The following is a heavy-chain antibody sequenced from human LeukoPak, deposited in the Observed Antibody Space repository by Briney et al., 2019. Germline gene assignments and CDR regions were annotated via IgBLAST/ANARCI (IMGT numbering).Heavy chain of an antibody. CDR1: GRSMNNHY. J-gene: IGHJ4*02. Sequence: SETLSLTCSLSGRSMNNHYWSWIPQPPGKELEWLGYIYYSGSTQYNPSLKSRVTISVETSKNQFSLKLSSVTAADTAVYYCARVMDHGYSDYWGQGTLVTVSS. CDR3: ARVMDHGYSDY. CDR2: IYYSGST. D-gene: IGHD3/OR15-3a*01. V-gene: IGHV4-59*11.